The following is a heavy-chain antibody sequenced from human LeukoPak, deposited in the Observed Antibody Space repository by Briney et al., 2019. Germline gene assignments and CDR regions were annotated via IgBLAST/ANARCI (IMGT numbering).Heavy chain of an antibody. V-gene: IGHV4-34*01. CDR3: AGRRYYYDSSGYYLNYYYYMDV. J-gene: IGHJ6*03. D-gene: IGHD3-22*01. Sequence: SETLSLTCAVYGGSFSGYYWSWIRQPPGKGLEWIGEINHSGSTNYNPSLKSRVTISVDTSKNQFSLKLSPVTAADTAVYYCAGRRYYYDSSGYYLNYYYYMDVWGKGTTVTISS. CDR2: INHSGST. CDR1: GGSFSGYY.